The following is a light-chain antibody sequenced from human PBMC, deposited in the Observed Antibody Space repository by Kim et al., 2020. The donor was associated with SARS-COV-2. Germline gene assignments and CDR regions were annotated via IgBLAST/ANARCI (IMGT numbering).Light chain of an antibody. CDR1: QGGSRNN. CDR2: GAS. J-gene: IGKJ1*01. CDR3: QQYSSSPAT. V-gene: IGKV3-20*01. Sequence: SPEERAPLSSRASQGGSRNNVAWDHQKPGPAPRLLIYGASSRATGIPDRFSGSGSGTDFTLTITRLEPEDFAVYYCQQYSSSPATFGQGTKVDIK.